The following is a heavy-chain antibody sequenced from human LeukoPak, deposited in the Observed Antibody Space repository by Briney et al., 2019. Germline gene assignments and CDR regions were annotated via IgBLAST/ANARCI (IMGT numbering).Heavy chain of an antibody. CDR2: ISGSSSYI. J-gene: IGHJ4*02. CDR1: GFTFSSYA. Sequence: GGPLRLSCAASGFTFSSYAMHWVRQAPGKGLEWVSSISGSSSYIYYVDSVKGRFTISRDNAKNSLYLQVNSLRAEDTAVYYCARDNRAYDYVWGSYRSPTFDYWGQGTLVTVSS. V-gene: IGHV3-21*01. CDR3: ARDNRAYDYVWGSYRSPTFDY. D-gene: IGHD3-16*02.